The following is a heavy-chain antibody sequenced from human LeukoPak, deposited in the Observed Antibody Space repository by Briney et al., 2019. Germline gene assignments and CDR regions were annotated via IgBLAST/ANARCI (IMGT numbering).Heavy chain of an antibody. Sequence: PGGSLRLSCAASGFTFSDYYMSWIRQAPGKGLEWVSYISSSGSTIYYADSVRGRFTISRDNAKNSLYLQMNSLRAEDTAVYYCARDFRPDYGGNSGEPWGQGTLVTVSS. D-gene: IGHD4-23*01. CDR2: ISSSGSTI. V-gene: IGHV3-11*01. CDR3: ARDFRPDYGGNSGEP. J-gene: IGHJ5*02. CDR1: GFTFSDYY.